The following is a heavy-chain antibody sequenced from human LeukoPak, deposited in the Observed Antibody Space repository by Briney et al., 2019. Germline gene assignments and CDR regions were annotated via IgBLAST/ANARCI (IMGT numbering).Heavy chain of an antibody. CDR3: ARSGYCSGGSCYSNYYYGMDV. J-gene: IGHJ6*04. V-gene: IGHV1-69*13. Sequence: SVKVSCKASGGTFSSYAISWVRQAPGQGLEWMGGIIPIFGTANYAQKFQGRVTTTPDESTSTAYMELSSLRSEDTAVYYCARSGYCSGGSCYSNYYYGMDVWGKGTTVTVSS. CDR1: GGTFSSYA. D-gene: IGHD2-15*01. CDR2: IIPIFGTA.